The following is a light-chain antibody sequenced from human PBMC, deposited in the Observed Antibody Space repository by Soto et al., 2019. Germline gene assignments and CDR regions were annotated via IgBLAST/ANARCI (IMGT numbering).Light chain of an antibody. CDR1: QSISSNS. J-gene: IGKJ5*01. V-gene: IGKV3-20*01. CDR3: QQYGSSPRIT. CDR2: GAS. Sequence: EMVLTQSPGTLSLSPGERATLSCRASQSISSNSLAWSQQKPGQAPRLFIYGASSRATGIPDRFSGSGSGTHFTLTISRLEPEDFALYYCQQYGSSPRITFGQGTRLEI.